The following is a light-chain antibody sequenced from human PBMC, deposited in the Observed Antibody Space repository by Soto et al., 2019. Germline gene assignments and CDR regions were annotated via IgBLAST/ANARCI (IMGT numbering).Light chain of an antibody. J-gene: IGLJ1*01. V-gene: IGLV2-14*01. CDR3: SSYTSISTYV. CDR1: SSDVGGYNF. CDR2: DVT. Sequence: QSALTQPASVSGSPGQSITISCTGTSSDVGGYNFVSWYQQHPDKAPKLMIYDVTNRPSGVSNRFSGSKSGNTASLTISGIQAEDEADYYCSSYTSISTYVFGTGTKLTVL.